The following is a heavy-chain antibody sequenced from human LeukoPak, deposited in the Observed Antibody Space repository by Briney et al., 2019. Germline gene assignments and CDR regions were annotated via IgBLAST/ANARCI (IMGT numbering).Heavy chain of an antibody. CDR2: IYSGGST. CDR3: ARTAKAWATFDY. V-gene: IGHV3-66*01. CDR1: GFTVSSNY. J-gene: IGHJ4*02. Sequence: PGGALILCCAASGFTVSSNYMSWVRQAPGKGLEWVSVIYSGGSTYYADSVKGRFTISRDNSKNTLYLQMNSLRAEDTAVYYCARTAKAWATFDYWGQGTLVTASS.